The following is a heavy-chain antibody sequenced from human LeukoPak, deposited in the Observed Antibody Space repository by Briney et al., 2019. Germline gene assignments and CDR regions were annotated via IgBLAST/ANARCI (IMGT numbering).Heavy chain of an antibody. CDR2: ISSGATYI. CDR3: ARGRYSGTYFVDF. Sequence: GGSLRLSCAVSGFTFSSYNMNWVRQAPGKGLEWVSSISSGATYIYYADSVKGRFTISRDNAENSMYLQINSLRAEDTAVYYCARGRYSGTYFVDFWGQGTLVTVSS. V-gene: IGHV3-21*01. CDR1: GFTFSSYN. J-gene: IGHJ4*02. D-gene: IGHD1-26*01.